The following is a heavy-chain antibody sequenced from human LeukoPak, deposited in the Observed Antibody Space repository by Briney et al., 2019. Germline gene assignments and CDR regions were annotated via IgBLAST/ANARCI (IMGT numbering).Heavy chain of an antibody. CDR1: GYTFTGYY. CDR2: INPNSGGT. CDR3: ARPPKLFPRPFDY. D-gene: IGHD2-21*01. J-gene: IGHJ4*02. Sequence: ASVKVSFKASGYTFTGYYMHWVRQAPGQGLEWMGWINPNSGGTNYAQKFQGRVTMTRDTSISTAYMELSRLRSDDTAVYYCARPPKLFPRPFDYWGQGTLVTVSS. V-gene: IGHV1-2*02.